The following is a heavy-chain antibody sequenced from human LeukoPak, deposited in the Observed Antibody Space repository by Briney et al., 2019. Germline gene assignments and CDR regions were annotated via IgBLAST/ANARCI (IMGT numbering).Heavy chain of an antibody. J-gene: IGHJ4*02. CDR3: ARAPYCIGGSCRFDY. D-gene: IGHD2-15*01. Sequence: GGSLRLSCAVSGFTSSSYWMSWVRQAPGKGLEWVANIKQDGSEKYYVDSVKGRFTISRDNAKNSLYLQMNSVRAEDTAVYYCARAPYCIGGSCRFDYWGQGTLVTVSS. CDR1: GFTSSSYW. CDR2: IKQDGSEK. V-gene: IGHV3-7*03.